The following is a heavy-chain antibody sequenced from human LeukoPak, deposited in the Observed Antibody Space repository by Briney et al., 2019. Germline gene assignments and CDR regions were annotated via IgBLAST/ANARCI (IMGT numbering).Heavy chain of an antibody. D-gene: IGHD2-15*01. J-gene: IGHJ4*02. CDR3: ARVVAAMNDY. CDR2: IYYSGST. CDR1: GGSISSSSYY. V-gene: IGHV4-39*07. Sequence: SETLSLTCTVSGGSISSSSYYWGWIRQPPGKGLEWIGSIYYSGSTYYNPSLKSRVTISVDTSKNQFSLKLSSVTAADTAVYYCARVVAAMNDYWGQGTLVTVSS.